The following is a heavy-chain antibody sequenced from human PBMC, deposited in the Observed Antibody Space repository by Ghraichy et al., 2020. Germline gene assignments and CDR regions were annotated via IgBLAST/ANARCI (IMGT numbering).Heavy chain of an antibody. CDR1: GFTVSSNY. Sequence: GESLRLSCAASGFTVSSNYMSWVRQAPGKGLEWVSVIYSGGSTYYADSVKGRFTISRDNSKNTLYLQMNSLRAEDTAVYYCARGQRLLGFEDAFDIWGQGTMVTVSS. V-gene: IGHV3-53*01. D-gene: IGHD2-8*02. J-gene: IGHJ3*02. CDR3: ARGQRLLGFEDAFDI. CDR2: IYSGGST.